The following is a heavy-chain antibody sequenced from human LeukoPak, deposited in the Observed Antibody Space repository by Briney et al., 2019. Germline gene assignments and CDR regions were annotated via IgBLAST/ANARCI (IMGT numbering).Heavy chain of an antibody. J-gene: IGHJ4*02. CDR2: ISGSGGST. Sequence: PGGSLRLSCAASGFTFSSYDMSWDRRAPGKGLEWVSAISGSGGSTYYTDSVKGRFTISRDNSKNTLYLQMNSLRAEDTAVYHCATDIRLRYFDYWGQGTLVTVSS. V-gene: IGHV3-23*01. D-gene: IGHD3-9*01. CDR3: ATDIRLRYFDY. CDR1: GFTFSSYD.